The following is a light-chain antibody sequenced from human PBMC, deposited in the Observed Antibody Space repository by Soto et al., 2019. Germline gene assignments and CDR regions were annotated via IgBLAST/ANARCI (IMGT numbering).Light chain of an antibody. CDR3: QQTYSTPYT. CDR1: QRITTY. V-gene: IGKV1-39*01. CDR2: TSG. J-gene: IGKJ2*01. Sequence: IHVTQPPSSLSASVGDRVTITCRASQRITTYLNWYQQKPGEAPKLLISTSGTLQRGVPSRFSGSGSGTDFTLTITSLQPADFATYFCQQTYSTPYTFGQGTTLEIK.